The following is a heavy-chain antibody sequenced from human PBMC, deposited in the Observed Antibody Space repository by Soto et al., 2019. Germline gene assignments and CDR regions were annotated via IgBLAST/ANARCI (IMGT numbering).Heavy chain of an antibody. CDR1: GYTFTSYA. J-gene: IGHJ6*02. D-gene: IGHD6-13*01. CDR3: ARDTLGSSWYVYYYYGMDV. CDR2: INASDGST. V-gene: IGHV1-18*01. Sequence: ASVKVSCKASGYTFTSYAISWVRQAPGQGLDWMGIINASDGSTNYAQKLQGRVTITRDTSTSTAYMELSSLRSEDTAVYYCARDTLGSSWYVYYYYGMDVWGQGTTVTVSS.